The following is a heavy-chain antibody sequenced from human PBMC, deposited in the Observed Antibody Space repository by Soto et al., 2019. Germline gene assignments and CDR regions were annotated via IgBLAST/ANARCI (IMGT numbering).Heavy chain of an antibody. CDR3: AKDKARNYYYYGVDV. J-gene: IGHJ6*02. Sequence: EVQVLASGGGLVQPGGSLRLSCAASGITFSSYAMSWVRQAPGKGLEWVSAISGGGGSTYYADSVKGRFTISRDNSKNTLYLQMNSLRAEDTAVYYCAKDKARNYYYYGVDVWGQGTTVTVSS. V-gene: IGHV3-23*01. CDR2: ISGGGGST. CDR1: GITFSSYA.